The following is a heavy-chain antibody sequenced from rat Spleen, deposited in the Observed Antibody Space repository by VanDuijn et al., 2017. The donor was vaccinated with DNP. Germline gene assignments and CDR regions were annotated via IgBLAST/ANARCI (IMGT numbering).Heavy chain of an antibody. Sequence: EVQLVESGGGLVQPGRSLKLSCVASGFTFSDYYMAWVRQAPTKGLEWVAYISYDGGSTNYGDSVKGRFIISRDNAQNTQYLQMDSLRSEDTATYFCAKDTHYAPFAYWGQGTLVTVSS. D-gene: IGHD1-11*01. V-gene: IGHV5-20*01. CDR2: ISYDGGST. CDR3: AKDTHYAPFAY. CDR1: GFTFSDYY. J-gene: IGHJ3*01.